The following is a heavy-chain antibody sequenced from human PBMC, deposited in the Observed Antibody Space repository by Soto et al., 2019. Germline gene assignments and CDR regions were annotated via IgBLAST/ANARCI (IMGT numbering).Heavy chain of an antibody. CDR2: ISWDGRST. V-gene: IGHV3-43*01. Sequence: EVQLVESGGVVVQPGGSLRLSCAASGFTFDDYSMHWVRQAPGKGLEWVSLISWDGRSTYYADSVKGRFTTSRDNSKNSLYLQMNSLTTEDPAFYNCRKDGAVTDYTNLDYWGQGALVTVSS. D-gene: IGHD4-4*01. CDR3: RKDGAVTDYTNLDY. CDR1: GFTFDDYS. J-gene: IGHJ4*02.